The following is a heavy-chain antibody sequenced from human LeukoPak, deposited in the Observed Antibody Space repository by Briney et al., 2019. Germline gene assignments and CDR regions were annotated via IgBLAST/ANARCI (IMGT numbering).Heavy chain of an antibody. J-gene: IGHJ4*02. D-gene: IGHD2-2*01. Sequence: GGSLRLSCAASGFTVSSNYMGWVRQAPDKGLEWVSVIYSGGTTYYADSVKGRFTISRDISKNTVFLQMNSLRAEDTAVYYCARNFGTSYNSWGQGTLVTVSS. CDR2: IYSGGTT. CDR1: GFTVSSNY. CDR3: ARNFGTSYNS. V-gene: IGHV3-53*01.